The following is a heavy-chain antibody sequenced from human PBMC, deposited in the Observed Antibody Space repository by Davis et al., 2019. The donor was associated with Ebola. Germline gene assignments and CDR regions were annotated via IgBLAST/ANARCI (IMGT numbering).Heavy chain of an antibody. CDR1: GGSINNGGYY. CDR2: ISDSGST. Sequence: PSETLSLTCTVSGGSINNGGYYWSWIRQHPGKGLEWIGDISDSGSTSYNSSLKSRVTISIDKSKDQFSLKLSSVTAADTAIYYCASQWGRAVRPVDNWGQGTLVAVSS. J-gene: IGHJ4*02. V-gene: IGHV4-31*03. CDR3: ASQWGRAVRPVDN. D-gene: IGHD6-6*01.